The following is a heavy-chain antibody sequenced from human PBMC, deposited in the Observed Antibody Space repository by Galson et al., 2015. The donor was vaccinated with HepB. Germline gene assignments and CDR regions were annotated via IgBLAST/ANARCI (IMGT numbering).Heavy chain of an antibody. J-gene: IGHJ5*02. Sequence: SLRLSCAASGFTFSSYSMNWVRQAPGKGLEWVSYISSSSSTIYYADSVKGRFTISRDNAKNSLYLQMNSLRDEDKAVYYCARAPSSYYDFWSGSSSWFDPWGQGTLVTVSS. V-gene: IGHV3-48*02. CDR1: GFTFSSYS. D-gene: IGHD3-3*01. CDR3: ARAPSSYYDFWSGSSSWFDP. CDR2: ISSSSSTI.